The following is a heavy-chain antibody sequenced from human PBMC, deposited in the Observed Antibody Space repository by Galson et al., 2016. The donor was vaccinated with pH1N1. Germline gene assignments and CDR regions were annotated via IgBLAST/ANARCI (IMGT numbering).Heavy chain of an antibody. J-gene: IGHJ4*02. V-gene: IGHV1-69*13. Sequence: SVKVSCKASGGLFTDYALSWVRQAPGEGLEWMGGVFPRFDTTDYAQKFQDRVTITADEPTTTAFLELSSLRSEATAVYYCAVCSSGNCYYFDYWGQGTLVTVSS. D-gene: IGHD2-15*01. CDR2: VFPRFDTT. CDR3: AVCSSGNCYYFDY. CDR1: GGLFTDYA.